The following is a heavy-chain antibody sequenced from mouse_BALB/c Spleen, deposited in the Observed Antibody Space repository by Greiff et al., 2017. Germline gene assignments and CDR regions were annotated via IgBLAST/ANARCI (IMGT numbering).Heavy chain of an antibody. Sequence: QVQLQESGAELARPGASVKLSCKASGYTFTSYWMQWVKQRPGQGLEWIGAIYPGDGDTRYTQKFKGKATLTADKSSSTAYMQLSSLASEDSAVYYCARNYGFDYWGQGTTLTVSS. V-gene: IGHV1-87*01. D-gene: IGHD1-1*02. CDR3: ARNYGFDY. CDR1: GYTFTSYW. J-gene: IGHJ2*01. CDR2: IYPGDGDT.